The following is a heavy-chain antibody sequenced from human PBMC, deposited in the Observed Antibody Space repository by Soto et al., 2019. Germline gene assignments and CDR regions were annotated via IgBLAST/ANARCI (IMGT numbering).Heavy chain of an antibody. CDR2: IIHIFGTA. J-gene: IGHJ6*02. CDR3: GREVTVVVVAAFRPKCYGRDV. CDR1: GGTFSSYA. V-gene: IGHV1-69*01. D-gene: IGHD2-15*01. Sequence: QVQLVQSGAEVKKPGSSVKVSCKASGGTFSSYAISWVRQAPGQGLEWMGGIIHIFGTANYAQKFQGRVRIRAGESTSPECKELSSGSSEDTAGEYCGREVTVVVVAAFRPKCYGRDVWGQGTTVTGSS.